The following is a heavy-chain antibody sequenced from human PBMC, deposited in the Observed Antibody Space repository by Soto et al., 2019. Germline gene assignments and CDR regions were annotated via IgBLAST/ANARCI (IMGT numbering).Heavy chain of an antibody. J-gene: IGHJ3*02. D-gene: IGHD3-9*01. V-gene: IGHV3-53*04. CDR2: IYSGGST. CDR3: ARVWTRYDILTVYYDWGAFDI. Sequence: GGSLILSCAASGFPVSSNYMSWVRQAPGKGLEWVSVIYSGGSTYYADSVKGRFTISRHNSKNTLYLQMNSLRAEDTAVYYCARVWTRYDILTVYYDWGAFDIWAQGTMV. CDR1: GFPVSSNY.